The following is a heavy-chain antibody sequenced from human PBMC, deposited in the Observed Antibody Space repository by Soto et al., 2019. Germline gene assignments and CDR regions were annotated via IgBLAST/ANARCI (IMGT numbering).Heavy chain of an antibody. Sequence: GGSLRLSCAASGFTFSSYAMSWVRQAPGKGLEWVSAISGSGGSTCYADPVKGRFTISRDNSKNTLYLQMNSLRAEDTAVYYCAKEVVPAAINGWFDPWGQGTLVTVSS. CDR1: GFTFSSYA. D-gene: IGHD2-2*01. CDR2: ISGSGGST. CDR3: AKEVVPAAINGWFDP. V-gene: IGHV3-23*01. J-gene: IGHJ5*02.